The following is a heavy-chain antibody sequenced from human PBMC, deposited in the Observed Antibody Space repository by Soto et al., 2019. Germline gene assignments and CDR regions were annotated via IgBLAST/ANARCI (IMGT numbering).Heavy chain of an antibody. Sequence: HPGGSLRLSCAASGFTFSSYGMHWVRQAPGKGLEWVAVIWYDGSNKYYADSVKGRFTISRDNSKNTLYLQMNSLRAEDTAVYYCARDRLYDSSGYPFDYWGQGTLVTVSS. D-gene: IGHD3-22*01. V-gene: IGHV3-33*01. CDR1: GFTFSSYG. CDR2: IWYDGSNK. CDR3: ARDRLYDSSGYPFDY. J-gene: IGHJ4*02.